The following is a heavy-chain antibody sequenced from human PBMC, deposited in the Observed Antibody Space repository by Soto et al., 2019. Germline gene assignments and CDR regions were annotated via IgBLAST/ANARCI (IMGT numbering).Heavy chain of an antibody. CDR3: ARDGRRGYDMDV. CDR1: GFTFSTYA. J-gene: IGHJ6*02. D-gene: IGHD3-10*01. Sequence: EVQLVESGGGLVQPGGSLRLSCAASGFTFSTYALDWVRQAPGKGLEWVSYISSSGTIYYADSVKGRFTISRDNAKNSLYLQMNSLRDEDTAVYYCARDGRRGYDMDVWGQGITVTVSS. CDR2: ISSSGTI. V-gene: IGHV3-48*02.